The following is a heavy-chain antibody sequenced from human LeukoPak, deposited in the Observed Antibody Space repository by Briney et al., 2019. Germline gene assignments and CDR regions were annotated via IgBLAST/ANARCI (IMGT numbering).Heavy chain of an antibody. Sequence: GESLQISCKCSGYIFTSYWIGWVRQLPGKGLEWMGIIYPGDSDTRYSPSFQGQVTISADKSISTAYLQWSSLKASDTAMYYCARRWRSTSKDYFDYWGQGTLVTVSS. CDR3: ARRWRSTSKDYFDY. J-gene: IGHJ4*02. D-gene: IGHD2-2*01. CDR1: GYIFTSYW. CDR2: IYPGDSDT. V-gene: IGHV5-51*01.